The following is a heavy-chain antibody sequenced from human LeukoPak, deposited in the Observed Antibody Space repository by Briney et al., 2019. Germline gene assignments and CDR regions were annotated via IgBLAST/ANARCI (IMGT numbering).Heavy chain of an antibody. CDR1: RYTFTSYG. D-gene: IGHD4-17*01. V-gene: IGHV1-18*01. J-gene: IGHJ4*02. Sequence: ASVKVSCKASRYTFTSYGISWVRQAPGQGLEWMGWISAYNGNTNYAQKLQGRVTMTTDTSTSTAYMELRSLRSDDTAVYYCARATTLYGDPEVWGEGSLVTVSS. CDR2: ISAYNGNT. CDR3: ARATTLYGDPEV.